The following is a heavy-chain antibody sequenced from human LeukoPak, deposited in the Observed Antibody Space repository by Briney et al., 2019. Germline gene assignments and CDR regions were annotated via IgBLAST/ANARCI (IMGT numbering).Heavy chain of an antibody. CDR3: ARGSNYGQYGMDV. D-gene: IGHD4-4*01. V-gene: IGHV4-59*12. CDR2: IYYSGST. J-gene: IGHJ6*02. CDR1: GGSISGYY. Sequence: SETLSLTCTVSGGSISGYYWTWIRQPPGKGLEWIGYIYYSGSTYYNPSLKSRVTISVDTSKNQFSLKLSSVTAADAAVYYCARGSNYGQYGMDVWGQGTTVTVSS.